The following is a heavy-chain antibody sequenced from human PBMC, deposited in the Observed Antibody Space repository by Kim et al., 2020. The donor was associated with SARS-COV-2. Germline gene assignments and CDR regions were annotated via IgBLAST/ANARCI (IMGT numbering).Heavy chain of an antibody. D-gene: IGHD4-17*01. CDR3: AAPVSDYDDYGSNDWYFDH. CDR1: GFTFSSYG. Sequence: GGSLRLSCAASGFTFSSYGMHWVRQAPGKGLEWVAVISYDGSNKYYADSVKGRFTISRDNSKNTLYLQMNSLTAEDTAVYYCAAPVSDYDDYGSNDWYFDHWGRGTLVTVSS. V-gene: IGHV3-30*03. CDR2: ISYDGSNK. J-gene: IGHJ2*01.